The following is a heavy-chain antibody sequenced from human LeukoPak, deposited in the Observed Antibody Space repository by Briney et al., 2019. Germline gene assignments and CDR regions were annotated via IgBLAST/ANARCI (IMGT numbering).Heavy chain of an antibody. Sequence: GGSLRLSCAASGFTFSSYAMSWVRQSPGKGLEWVSAISGSGGSTYYADSVKGRFTISRDNSKNTLYLQMNSLRAEDTAVYYCAKSTGYSSDHEDYWGQGTLVTVSS. CDR2: ISGSGGST. J-gene: IGHJ4*02. V-gene: IGHV3-23*01. CDR1: GFTFSSYA. CDR3: AKSTGYSSDHEDY. D-gene: IGHD6-19*01.